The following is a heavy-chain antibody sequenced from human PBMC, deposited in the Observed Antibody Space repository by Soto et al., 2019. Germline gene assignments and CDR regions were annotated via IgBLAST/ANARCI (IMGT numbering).Heavy chain of an antibody. CDR2: INPATGAA. CDR3: GGGGGVGVAGSAAFDM. J-gene: IGHJ3*02. Sequence: QLHLVQSGAVVKKPGASVTVSCSASGYPVTAYYMHWVRQAPGRGLEWMGGINPATGAAKYTQTFQGRVTMDRDTATSTVFMGLSGLTLEDTDVLFGGGGGGVGVAGSAAFDMWGQGTLVTVSS. D-gene: IGHD3-3*01. CDR1: GYPVTAYY. V-gene: IGHV1-2*02.